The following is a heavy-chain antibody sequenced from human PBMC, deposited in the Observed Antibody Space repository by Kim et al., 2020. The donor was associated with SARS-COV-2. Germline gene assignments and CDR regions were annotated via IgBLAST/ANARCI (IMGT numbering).Heavy chain of an antibody. J-gene: IGHJ2*01. CDR2: INYSGST. Sequence: SETLSLTCTASGGSISSYYWRWIRQPPGKGLEWIGHINYSGSTTYNPSLKSRVTITVKPSNNQFPLKLSSGTGADTAAYYCARDGYFCGGRWYSVGYW. V-gene: IGHV4-59*13. CDR1: GGSISSYY. D-gene: IGHD2-15*01. CDR3: ARDGYFCGGRWYSVGYW.